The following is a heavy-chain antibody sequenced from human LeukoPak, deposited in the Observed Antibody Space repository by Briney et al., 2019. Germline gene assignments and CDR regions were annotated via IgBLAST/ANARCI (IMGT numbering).Heavy chain of an antibody. CDR3: ARAYYDSSAYHHAVYFDY. D-gene: IGHD3-22*01. V-gene: IGHV1-46*02. Sequence: ASVKVSCKASGYTFNSYYMHWVRQAPGQGLEWMGIINPSDDSTRYAQKLQGRVTMTKDTSTSTVYMDLSSLSSDDTAVYYCARAYYDSSAYHHAVYFDYWGQGTLVTVSS. J-gene: IGHJ4*02. CDR1: GYTFNSYY. CDR2: INPSDDST.